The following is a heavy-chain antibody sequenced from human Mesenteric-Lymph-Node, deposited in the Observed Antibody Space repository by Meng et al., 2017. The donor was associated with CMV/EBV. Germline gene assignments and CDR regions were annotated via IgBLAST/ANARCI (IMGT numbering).Heavy chain of an antibody. D-gene: IGHD2-15*01. J-gene: IGHJ6*02. Sequence: GESLKISCEVSGFNFRNYWMHWVRQTPGKGLFWLSRINGDGNSTRYADAIKGRFTISRDNAKNTLFLQLNSLRADDTAVYYCAGSPPEIVGDTYFYYALDVWGQGTAVTVSS. CDR3: AGSPPEIVGDTYFYYALDV. CDR2: INGDGNST. V-gene: IGHV3-74*01. CDR1: GFNFRNYW.